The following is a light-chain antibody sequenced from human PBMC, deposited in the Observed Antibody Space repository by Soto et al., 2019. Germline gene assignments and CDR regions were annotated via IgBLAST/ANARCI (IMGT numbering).Light chain of an antibody. V-gene: IGLV2-14*01. J-gene: IGLJ1*01. CDR2: DVS. Sequence: QSALTQPTSVSGSPGQSITISCTGTSSDVGGYNYVSWYQQHPGKAPKLMIYDVSNRPSGVSNRVSGSKSGNTASLTISGLQAEDEADYYCSSYTSSSTLGFFGTGTKVTVL. CDR1: SSDVGGYNY. CDR3: SSYTSSSTLGF.